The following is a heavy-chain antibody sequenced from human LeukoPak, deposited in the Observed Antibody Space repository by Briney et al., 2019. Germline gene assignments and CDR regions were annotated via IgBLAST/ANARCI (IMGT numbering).Heavy chain of an antibody. Sequence: GASVKVSCKASGYTFTSYGISWVRQAPGQGLEWMGWISAYNGNTNYAQKLQGRVTMTTDTSTSTAYMELRSLRSDDTAVYYCAVTEKDIVVVPAAHGGAFDIWGHGSMVTVSS. J-gene: IGHJ3*02. D-gene: IGHD2-2*01. CDR2: ISAYNGNT. CDR3: AVTEKDIVVVPAAHGGAFDI. V-gene: IGHV1-18*01. CDR1: GYTFTSYG.